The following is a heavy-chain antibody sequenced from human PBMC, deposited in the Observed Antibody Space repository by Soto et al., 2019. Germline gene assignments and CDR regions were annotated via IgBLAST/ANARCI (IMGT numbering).Heavy chain of an antibody. CDR2: ISHGGSP. CDR1: GGSVSSGVFS. J-gene: IGHJ6*02. Sequence: SETLSLTCAVSGGSVSSGVFSWSWIRQPPGQGLEWIGYISHGGSPHYTPSLRGRVSISVDRSTNVISLNLTSMTPADTAVYFCARGHYYYAMDVWGQGTTVT. CDR3: ARGHYYYAMDV. V-gene: IGHV4-30-2*01.